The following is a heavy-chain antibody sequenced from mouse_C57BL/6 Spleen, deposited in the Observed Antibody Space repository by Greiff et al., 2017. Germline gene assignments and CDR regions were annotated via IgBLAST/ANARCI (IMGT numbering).Heavy chain of an antibody. CDR1: GYTFTSYW. J-gene: IGHJ3*01. CDR2: IDPNSGGT. Sequence: QVQLQQPGAELVKPGASVKLSCKASGYTFTSYWMHWVKQRPGRGLEWIGRIDPNSGGTKYNEKFKSKATLTVDKPSSTAYMQLSSLTSEDSAVXYWARDHYSNYEGWFAYWGQGTLVTVSA. CDR3: ARDHYSNYEGWFAY. D-gene: IGHD2-5*01. V-gene: IGHV1-72*01.